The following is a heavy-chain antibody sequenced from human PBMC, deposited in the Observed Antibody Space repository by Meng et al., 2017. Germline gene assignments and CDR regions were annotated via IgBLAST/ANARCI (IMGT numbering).Heavy chain of an antibody. Sequence: QGQLVQVGAGVKTPGASGKVSCNASAHTLASDGFAWVWQAPGQGLEWMGWINAYNGYTDYAQKFLGRVTLTTDTSTNTGYMELRSLTSDDTAVYYCATRGNPYLDCWGQGTLVTVSS. V-gene: IGHV1-18*01. J-gene: IGHJ4*02. CDR1: AHTLASDG. CDR2: INAYNGYT. CDR3: ATRGNPYLDC.